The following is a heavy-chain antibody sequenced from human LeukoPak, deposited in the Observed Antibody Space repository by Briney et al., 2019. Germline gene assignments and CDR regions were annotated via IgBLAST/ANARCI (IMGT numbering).Heavy chain of an antibody. CDR2: SYYSGST. V-gene: IGHV4-39*07. CDR3: ARVYYGSNWYYFDY. D-gene: IGHD3-10*01. J-gene: IGHJ4*02. CDR1: GGSISSSSYY. Sequence: SETLSLTCTVSGGSISSSSYYWGWIRQPPGKGLEWIGRSYYSGSTYYNPSLKSRATISVDTSKNQFSLKLRSVTAADTAVYYCARVYYGSNWYYFDYWGQGTLVTVSS.